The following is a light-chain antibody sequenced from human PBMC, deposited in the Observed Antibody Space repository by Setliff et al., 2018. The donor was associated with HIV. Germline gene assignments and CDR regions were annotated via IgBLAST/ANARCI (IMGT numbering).Light chain of an antibody. J-gene: IGKJ4*01. V-gene: IGKV1-8*01. CDR2: GAS. CDR3: QQYYTYPLT. Sequence: AIRMTQSPSSLTASTGDRVAITCRASQSISTYLAWYQQKPGKAPKLLIFGASTLQSGVPSRFSGGGSGTDFTLTISCLQSEDFATYYCQQYYTYPLTVGGGTKVDIK. CDR1: QSISTY.